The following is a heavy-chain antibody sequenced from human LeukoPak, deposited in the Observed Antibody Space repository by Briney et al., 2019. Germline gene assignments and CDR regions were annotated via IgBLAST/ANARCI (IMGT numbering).Heavy chain of an antibody. CDR2: INPNSGGT. J-gene: IGHJ4*02. CDR3: ARFASVAHFDN. D-gene: IGHD5-12*01. Sequence: ASVKVSCKASGYTFSAYYIQWVRQAPGQGLEWMGWINPNSGGTNYAQKFQGWVTMTTDTSTSTAYMELRRLRSDDTAVYYCARFASVAHFDNWGQGTLVTVSS. V-gene: IGHV1-2*04. CDR1: GYTFSAYY.